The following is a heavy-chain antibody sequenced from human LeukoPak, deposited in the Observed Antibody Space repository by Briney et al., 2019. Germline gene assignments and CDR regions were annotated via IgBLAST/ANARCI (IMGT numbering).Heavy chain of an antibody. J-gene: IGHJ4*02. CDR1: GFTFSSYG. D-gene: IGHD3-10*01. CDR3: ARGSWFGELLPFDY. CDR2: ISYDGSNE. Sequence: GGSLRLSCAASGFTFSSYGMHWVRQAPGKGLEWVAVISYDGSNEYYTDSVGGRFSISRDNSKNTLYLQMNSLSAEDTAVYYCARGSWFGELLPFDYWGQGTLVTVSS. V-gene: IGHV3-30*03.